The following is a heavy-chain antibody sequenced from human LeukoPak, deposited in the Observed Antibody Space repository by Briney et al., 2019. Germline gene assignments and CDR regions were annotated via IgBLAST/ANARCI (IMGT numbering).Heavy chain of an antibody. D-gene: IGHD3-16*01. J-gene: IGHJ4*02. CDR2: VYYSGTT. CDR1: GGSISSSSYY. V-gene: IGHV4-39*01. CDR3: ARMGDRTPLFDC. Sequence: SETLSLTCTVSGGSISSSSYYWGWIRQPPGKGLEWIGNVYYSGTTYYNPSLKSRVTISVDTSKNQFSLKLSSVTAADTAVYYCARMGDRTPLFDCWGQGTLVTVSS.